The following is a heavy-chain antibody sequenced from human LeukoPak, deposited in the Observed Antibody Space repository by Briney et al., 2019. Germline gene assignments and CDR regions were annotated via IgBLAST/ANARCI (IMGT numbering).Heavy chain of an antibody. CDR3: AKEGYSSSWDYYYYYYMDV. CDR2: ISGGGST. D-gene: IGHD6-13*01. Sequence: VGSLRLSCAASGFTFSSYAMSWVRQAPGKGLEWVSAISGGGSTYYADSVKGRFTISRDNSKNTLYLQMNSLRAEDTAVYYCAKEGYSSSWDYYYYYYMDVWGKGTTVTVSS. V-gene: IGHV3-23*01. J-gene: IGHJ6*03. CDR1: GFTFSSYA.